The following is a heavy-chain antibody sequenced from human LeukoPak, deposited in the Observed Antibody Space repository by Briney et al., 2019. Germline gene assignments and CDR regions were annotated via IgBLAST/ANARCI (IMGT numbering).Heavy chain of an antibody. V-gene: IGHV1-46*01. CDR3: ARGRPLYYDFWSGYYLFDY. Sequence: ASVKVSCKASGYTFTSYYMHWVRQAPGQGLEWMGIINPSGGSTSYAQKFQGWVTMTRDTSISTAYMELSRLRSDDTAVYYCARGRPLYYDFWSGYYLFDYWGQGTLVTVSS. J-gene: IGHJ4*02. CDR1: GYTFTSYY. D-gene: IGHD3-3*01. CDR2: INPSGGST.